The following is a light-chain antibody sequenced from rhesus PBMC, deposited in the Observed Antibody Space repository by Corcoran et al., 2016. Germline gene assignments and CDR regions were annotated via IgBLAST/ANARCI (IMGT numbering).Light chain of an antibody. V-gene: IGKV1-22*01. J-gene: IGKJ2*01. Sequence: DIQMTQSPSSLSASVGDTVTITCRASQSISSWLAWYQQKPGKAPKLLIYKASSLQSGVPSRFSGSGSGTDFTLTIRSLQSEDFATYCFQQNSSSPYSFGQGTKVEIE. CDR2: KAS. CDR3: QQNSSSPYS. CDR1: QSISSW.